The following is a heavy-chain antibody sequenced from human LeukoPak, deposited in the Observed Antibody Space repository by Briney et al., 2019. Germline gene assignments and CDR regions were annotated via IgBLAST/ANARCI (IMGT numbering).Heavy chain of an antibody. J-gene: IGHJ6*02. D-gene: IGHD2-2*01. CDR3: ARVVRYCSSTSCAIYYYGMDV. CDR1: GYTFTSYG. CDR2: ISAYNGNT. Sequence: ASVKVSCKASGYTFTSYGISWVRQAPGRGLEWMGWISAYNGNTNYAQKLQGRVTMTTDTSTSTAYMELRSLRSDDTAVYYCARVVRYCSSTSCAIYYYGMDVWGQGTTVTVSS. V-gene: IGHV1-18*01.